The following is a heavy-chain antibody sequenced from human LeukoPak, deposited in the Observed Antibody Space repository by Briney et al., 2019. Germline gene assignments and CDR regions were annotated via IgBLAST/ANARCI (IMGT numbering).Heavy chain of an antibody. V-gene: IGHV1-69*01. D-gene: IGHD4-17*01. J-gene: IGHJ4*02. CDR1: GGTFSSYA. Sequence: SVKVSCKASGGTFSSYAISWVRQAPGRGLEWMGGIIPIFGTANYAQKFQGRVTITADESTSTAYMELSSLRSEDTAVYYCARGSHGDYVFGQGNWGQGTLVTVSS. CDR3: ARGSHGDYVFGQGN. CDR2: IIPIFGTA.